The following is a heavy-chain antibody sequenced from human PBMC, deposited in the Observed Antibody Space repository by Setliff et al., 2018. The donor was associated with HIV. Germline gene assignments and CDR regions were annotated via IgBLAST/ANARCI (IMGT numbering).Heavy chain of an antibody. Sequence: GGSLRLSCAVSGFDVSSNFMTWVRQSPGKGLEWVSLIYTGGSTYYADSVKGRFSISRDSSSNTLYLQMSSLRADDTGVYYCAKGASLVPRRPHFCYFDYWGQGALVTVSS. CDR1: GFDVSSNF. V-gene: IGHV3-53*01. CDR2: IYTGGST. J-gene: IGHJ4*02. D-gene: IGHD3-16*02. CDR3: AKGASLVPRRPHFCYFDY.